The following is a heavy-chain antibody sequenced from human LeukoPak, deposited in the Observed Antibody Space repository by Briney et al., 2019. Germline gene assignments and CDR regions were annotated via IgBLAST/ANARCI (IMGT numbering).Heavy chain of an antibody. CDR1: GFNFNNYW. CDR3: AARKVRGVWFYLDY. V-gene: IGHV3-23*01. D-gene: IGHD3-10*01. Sequence: GGSLRLSCAASGFNFNNYWMSWLRQAPGKGLEWVSTIYDDNTYYADSVKGRFAISTDNSKNTLYLQMNSLRVEDTAVYFCAARKVRGVWFYLDYWGQGTLVTVSS. J-gene: IGHJ4*02. CDR2: IYDDNT.